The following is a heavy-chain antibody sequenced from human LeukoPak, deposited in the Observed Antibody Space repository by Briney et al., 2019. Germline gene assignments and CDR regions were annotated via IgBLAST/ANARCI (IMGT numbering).Heavy chain of an antibody. CDR3: AREGIAVAGSNLFDY. J-gene: IGHJ4*02. CDR2: ISSSGSTI. V-gene: IGHV3-48*03. D-gene: IGHD6-19*01. Sequence: GGSLRLSCAASGFTFSSYEMNWVRQARGKGLKGVSYISSSGSTIYYADSVKGRFTISRDNAKNSLYLQMNSLRAEDTAVYYCAREGIAVAGSNLFDYWGQGTLVTVSS. CDR1: GFTFSSYE.